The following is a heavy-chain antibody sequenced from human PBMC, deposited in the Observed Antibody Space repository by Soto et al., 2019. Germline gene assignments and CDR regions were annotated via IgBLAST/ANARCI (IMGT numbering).Heavy chain of an antibody. Sequence: QVQLVESGGGVVQPGRSLRLSCAASGFTFNSYGMHWVRQAPGKGLEWVAVIWYDGSNKHYADSVKGRFTISRDNSKNTLYVQMNSLRAEDTAVYYCARDLFGAQDYWGQGTLVTVSS. J-gene: IGHJ4*02. CDR3: ARDLFGAQDY. D-gene: IGHD3-10*01. V-gene: IGHV3-33*01. CDR1: GFTFNSYG. CDR2: IWYDGSNK.